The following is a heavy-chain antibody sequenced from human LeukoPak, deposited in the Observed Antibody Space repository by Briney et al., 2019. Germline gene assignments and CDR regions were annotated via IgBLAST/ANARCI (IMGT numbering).Heavy chain of an antibody. D-gene: IGHD1-1*01. CDR1: GFTFSNNA. Sequence: RLVGSLRLSCAASGFTFSNNAMSWVRQAPGKGLEWVSVISGSGGRTYYADSVKGRFTISRDNPKNTLYLQMNSLRTEDSAVYYCAKEGGYAWSEGGVFDSWGQGALVTVSS. CDR2: ISGSGGRT. V-gene: IGHV3-23*01. CDR3: AKEGGYAWSEGGVFDS. J-gene: IGHJ4*02.